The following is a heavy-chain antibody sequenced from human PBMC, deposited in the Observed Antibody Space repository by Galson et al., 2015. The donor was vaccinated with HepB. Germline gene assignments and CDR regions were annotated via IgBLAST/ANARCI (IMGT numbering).Heavy chain of an antibody. Sequence: SLRLSCAASGFTFSHYGMVWVRQVPGKGLEWMSFISRHGDTKLYADSVKGRFSISRDNSGNTLHRLMNSLSAEDTAVYFCGIVPGPMDVWGKGTTVTVSS. CDR3: GIVPGPMDV. CDR2: ISRHGDTK. J-gene: IGHJ6*03. V-gene: IGHV3-30*03. D-gene: IGHD3-16*02. CDR1: GFTFSHYG.